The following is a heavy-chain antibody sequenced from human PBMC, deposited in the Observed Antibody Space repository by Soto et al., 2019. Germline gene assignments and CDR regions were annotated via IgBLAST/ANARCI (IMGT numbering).Heavy chain of an antibody. V-gene: IGHV1-69*13. Sequence: SVKVSCKASGGTFSSYAISWVRQAPGQGLEWMGGIIPIFGTANYAQKFQGRVTITADESTSTAYMELSSLRSEDTAVYYCARVRTYYDILTGSNWFEPWGQGTLVTVSS. CDR3: ARVRTYYDILTGSNWFEP. D-gene: IGHD3-9*01. CDR1: GGTFSSYA. J-gene: IGHJ5*02. CDR2: IIPIFGTA.